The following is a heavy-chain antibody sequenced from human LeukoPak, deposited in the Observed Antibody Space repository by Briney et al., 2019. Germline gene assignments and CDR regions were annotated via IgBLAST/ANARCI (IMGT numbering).Heavy chain of an antibody. CDR2: ISGFNGKT. D-gene: IGHD3-10*01. Sequence: ASVKASCKASGYTFSNYGISWVRQAPGQGLVWIGWISGFNGKTKSAQKFQDRVTMTTDTSTNTAYLELRSLTSDDTAVYYCARDTPTVVPGITRGDFDHWGQGTLVSVSS. J-gene: IGHJ4*02. CDR3: ARDTPTVVPGITRGDFDH. V-gene: IGHV1-18*01. CDR1: GYTFSNYG.